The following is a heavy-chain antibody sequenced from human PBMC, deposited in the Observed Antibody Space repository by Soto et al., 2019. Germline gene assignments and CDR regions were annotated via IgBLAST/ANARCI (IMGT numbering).Heavy chain of an antibody. Sequence: QVQLVESGGGVVQPGRSLRLSCAASGFTFSSYAMHWVRQAPGKGLEWVAVISYDGSNKYYADSVKGRFTISRDNSKNTLYLQMNSLRAEDTAVYYCARDYGVSVFYYYYYGMDVWGQGTTVTVSS. CDR3: ARDYGVSVFYYYYYGMDV. V-gene: IGHV3-30-3*01. D-gene: IGHD4-17*01. J-gene: IGHJ6*02. CDR1: GFTFSSYA. CDR2: ISYDGSNK.